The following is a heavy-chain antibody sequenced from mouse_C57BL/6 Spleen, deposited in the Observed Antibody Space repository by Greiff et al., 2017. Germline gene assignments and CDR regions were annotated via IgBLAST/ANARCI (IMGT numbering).Heavy chain of an antibody. D-gene: IGHD1-1*01. V-gene: IGHV1-26*01. CDR1: GYTFTDYY. J-gene: IGHJ4*01. CDR2: INPNNGGT. CDR3: ARRIYYYGSSYLYAMDY. Sequence: EVQLQQSGPELVKPGASVKISCKASGYTFTDYYMNWVKQSHGKSLEWIGDINPNNGGTSYNQKFKGKATLTVDKSSSTAYMELRSLTSEDSAVYYCARRIYYYGSSYLYAMDYWGQGTSVTVSS.